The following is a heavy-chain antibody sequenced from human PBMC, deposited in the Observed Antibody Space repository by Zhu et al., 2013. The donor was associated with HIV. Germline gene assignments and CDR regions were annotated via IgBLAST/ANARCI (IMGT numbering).Heavy chain of an antibody. J-gene: IGHJ5*02. CDR1: GGTFGNSA. Sequence: QVQLVQSGAEVKKPGSSVKVSCKASGGTFGNSAISWVRQAAGHGLEWMGWVNPITDNAGYAQKFQGRVSITRNTSTSTVYMELSSLRSDDTAVYYCARMDKGSCSAMACPDWFDPWGQGTLVTVSS. D-gene: IGHD2-15*01. V-gene: IGHV1-8*03. CDR2: VNPITDNA. CDR3: ARMDKGSCSAMACPDWFDP.